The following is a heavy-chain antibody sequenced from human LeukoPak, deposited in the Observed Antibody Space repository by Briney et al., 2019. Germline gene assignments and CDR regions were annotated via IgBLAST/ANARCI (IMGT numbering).Heavy chain of an antibody. J-gene: IGHJ5*02. CDR1: GFTFTTYW. D-gene: IGHD3-10*01. CDR2: IKQDGNEK. V-gene: IGHV3-7*01. Sequence: TGGSLRLSCAASGFTFTTYWMGWVRQAPGKGLEWVASIKQDGNEKYYVDSVKGRFTISRDSAENTLYLQMRSLKAEDTAFYYCARPLLYYYGSETYFWFDLWGQGTLVTVSS. CDR3: ARPLLYYYGSETYFWFDL.